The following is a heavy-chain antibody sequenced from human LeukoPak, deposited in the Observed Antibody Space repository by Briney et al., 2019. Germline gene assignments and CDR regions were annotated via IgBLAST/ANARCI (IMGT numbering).Heavy chain of an antibody. Sequence: SETLSLTCNVSGGSIRGYYWSWIRQPPGKGLEWIGYIYSSGSTNYNPSLKSRVTMSVDTSKNQFSLKLTSVTAADTAVYYCARNSCPSGSCYDNRGYFDYWGQGTLVTVSS. V-gene: IGHV4-59*08. D-gene: IGHD2-15*01. J-gene: IGHJ4*02. CDR2: IYSSGST. CDR1: GGSIRGYY. CDR3: ARNSCPSGSCYDNRGYFDY.